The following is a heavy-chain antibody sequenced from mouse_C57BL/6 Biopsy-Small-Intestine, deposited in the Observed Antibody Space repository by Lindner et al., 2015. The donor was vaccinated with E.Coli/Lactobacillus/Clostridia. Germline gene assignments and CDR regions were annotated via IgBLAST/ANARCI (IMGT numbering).Heavy chain of an antibody. CDR2: ISSGSSTI. Sequence: VQLQESGGGLVKPGGSLKLSCAASGFTFSDYGMHWVRQAPEKGLEWVAYISSGSSTIYYADTEKGRFTISRDNAKNTLFLQMTSLRSEDTAMYYCARSIYYDYGVYAMDYWGQGTSVTVSS. CDR3: ARSIYYDYGVYAMDY. D-gene: IGHD2-4*01. J-gene: IGHJ4*01. V-gene: IGHV5-17*01. CDR1: GFTFSDYG.